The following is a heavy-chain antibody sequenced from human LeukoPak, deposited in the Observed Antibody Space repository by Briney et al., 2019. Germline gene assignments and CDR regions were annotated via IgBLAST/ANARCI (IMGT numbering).Heavy chain of an antibody. V-gene: IGHV3-7*01. Sequence: GGSLRLSCAASGFSFSRYCMTWISQAAGKGLEWVANIKEDGSENYYVDFVKRRSIITREKDKNSLDLKMNSLRAEDTAVYYCARDPYSGSYGSYYYYYMDVWGKGTTVTVSS. CDR1: GFSFSRYC. D-gene: IGHD1-26*01. J-gene: IGHJ6*03. CDR2: IKEDGSEN. CDR3: ARDPYSGSYGSYYYYYMDV.